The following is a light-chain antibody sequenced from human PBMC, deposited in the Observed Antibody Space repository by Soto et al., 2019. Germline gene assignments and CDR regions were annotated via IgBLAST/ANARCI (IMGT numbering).Light chain of an antibody. J-gene: IGLJ1*01. V-gene: IGLV3-1*01. CDR2: QDN. Sequence: SYELTQPPSVSVSPGQTASITCSGDKLGDKYVCWYQQKPGQSPVLVIYQDNKRPSGIPERFSGSNSGNTATLTISGTQAMDEADYYCQAWDSRSPFVFGTGTKVTVL. CDR1: KLGDKY. CDR3: QAWDSRSPFV.